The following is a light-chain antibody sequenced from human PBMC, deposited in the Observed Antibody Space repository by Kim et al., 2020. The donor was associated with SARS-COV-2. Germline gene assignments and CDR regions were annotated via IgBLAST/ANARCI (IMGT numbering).Light chain of an antibody. J-gene: IGKJ1*01. CDR3: QQFNSYPRT. CDR1: QGISSA. CDR2: DAS. Sequence: AIQLTQSPSSLSASVGDRVTITCRASQGISSALAWYQQKPGKAPNLLIYDASSLETGVPSRFSGSGSGTDFALTISSLQPEDFATYYCQQFNSYPRTFGQVTKVDIK. V-gene: IGKV1-13*02.